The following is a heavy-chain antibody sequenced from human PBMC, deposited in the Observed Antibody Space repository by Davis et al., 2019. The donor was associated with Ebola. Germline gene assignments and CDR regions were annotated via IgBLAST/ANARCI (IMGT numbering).Heavy chain of an antibody. CDR1: GFTFSRYA. CDR2: ISFDGSHK. D-gene: IGHD3-16*01. J-gene: IGHJ3*02. V-gene: IGHV3-30*04. Sequence: GGSLRLSCVASGFTFSRYAMHWVRQAPGRGLEWVAVISFDGSHKYNAESVKGRFTISRDNSKNTLYLQMNSLRPDDTAVYYCARDQREVLGDDVFDIWGQGTVVTVSS. CDR3: ARDQREVLGDDVFDI.